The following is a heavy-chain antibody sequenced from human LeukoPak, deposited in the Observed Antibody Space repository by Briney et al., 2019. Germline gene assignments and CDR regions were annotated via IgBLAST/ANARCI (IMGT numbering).Heavy chain of an antibody. CDR2: IYYSGST. D-gene: IGHD3-22*01. Sequence: SETLSLTCTVSGGSISSSSYYWGWIRQPPGKGLEWIGSIYYSGSTYYNPSLKSRVTISVDTSKNQFSLKLSSVTAADTAVYYCARDQPTPYYYDSSGNNDAFDIWGQGTMVTVSS. J-gene: IGHJ3*02. V-gene: IGHV4-39*07. CDR3: ARDQPTPYYYDSSGNNDAFDI. CDR1: GGSISSSSYY.